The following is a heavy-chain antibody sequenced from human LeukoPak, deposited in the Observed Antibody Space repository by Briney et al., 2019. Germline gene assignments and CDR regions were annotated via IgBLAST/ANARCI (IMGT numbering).Heavy chain of an antibody. Sequence: SETLSLTCAVYGGSFSGYYWSWIRQPPGKGLEWIGYIYHSGSTYYNPSLKSRVTISVDRSKNQFSLKLSSVTAADTAVYYCARAPTWFGDRYFDYWGQGTLVTVSS. CDR3: ARAPTWFGDRYFDY. J-gene: IGHJ4*02. D-gene: IGHD3-10*01. CDR1: GGSFSGYY. CDR2: IYHSGST. V-gene: IGHV4-30-2*01.